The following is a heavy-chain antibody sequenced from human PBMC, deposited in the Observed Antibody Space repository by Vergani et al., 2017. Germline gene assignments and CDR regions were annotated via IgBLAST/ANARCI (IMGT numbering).Heavy chain of an antibody. CDR2: INHSGST. Sequence: QVQLQQWGAGLLKPSETLSLTCAVYGGSFSGYYWSWIRQPPGKGLEWIGEINHSGSTNYNPSLKSRVTISVDTSKNQFSLKLSSVTAADTAVYYCARGAVRGVRRSYFDYWGQGTLVTVSS. D-gene: IGHD3-10*01. V-gene: IGHV4-34*01. CDR3: ARGAVRGVRRSYFDY. CDR1: GGSFSGYY. J-gene: IGHJ4*02.